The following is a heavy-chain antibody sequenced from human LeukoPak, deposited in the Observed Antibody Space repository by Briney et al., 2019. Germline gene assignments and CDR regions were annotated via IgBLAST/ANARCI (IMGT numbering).Heavy chain of an antibody. Sequence: GGSLRLSCAASGFTVSSNYMSWVRQAPGKGLEWVSAISGSGGSTYYADSVKGRFTISRDNSKNTLYLQMNSLRAEDTAVYYSANSRGVYNWNDYWGQGTLVTVSS. CDR1: GFTVSSNY. D-gene: IGHD1-1*01. V-gene: IGHV3-23*01. CDR2: ISGSGGST. CDR3: ANSRGVYNWNDY. J-gene: IGHJ4*02.